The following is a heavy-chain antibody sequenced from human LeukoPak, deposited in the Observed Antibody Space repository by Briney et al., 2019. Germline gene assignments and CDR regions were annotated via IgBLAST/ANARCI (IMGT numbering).Heavy chain of an antibody. D-gene: IGHD3-10*01. V-gene: IGHV3-48*01. Sequence: TGGSLRLSCAASGFTFSSMNWVRQAPGKGLEWVSYISSSSSTIYYADSVKGRFTISRGNAKNSLYLQMNSLRAEDTAVYYCASLARGYFDYWGQGTLVTVSS. CDR1: GFTFSS. J-gene: IGHJ4*02. CDR2: ISSSSSTI. CDR3: ASLARGYFDY.